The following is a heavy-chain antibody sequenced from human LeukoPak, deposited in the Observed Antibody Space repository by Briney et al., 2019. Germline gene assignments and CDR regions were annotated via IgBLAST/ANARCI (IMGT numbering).Heavy chain of an antibody. V-gene: IGHV3-23*01. CDR2: ISGSGGST. J-gene: IGHJ6*03. D-gene: IGHD3-3*01. CDR1: GFTFSSYG. CDR3: AKQVDYDFWSGYYTMVMDV. Sequence: GGTLRLSCAASGFTFSSYGMSWVRQAPGKGLEWVSAISGSGGSTYYADSVKGRFTISRDNSKNTLYLQMNSLRAEDTAVYYCAKQVDYDFWSGYYTMVMDVWGKGTTVTVSS.